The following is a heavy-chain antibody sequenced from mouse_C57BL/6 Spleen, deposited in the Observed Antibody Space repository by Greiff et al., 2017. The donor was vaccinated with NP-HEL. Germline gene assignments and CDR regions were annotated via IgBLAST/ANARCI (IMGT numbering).Heavy chain of an antibody. CDR2: IWSGGST. CDR1: GFSLTSYG. CDR3: ARREVTTDMGYYAMDY. D-gene: IGHD2-2*01. V-gene: IGHV2-2*01. Sequence: VQGVESGPGLVQPSQSLSITCTVSGFSLTSYGVHWVRQSPGKGLEWLGVIWSGGSTDYNAAFISRLSISKDNSKSQVFFKMNSLQADDTAIYYCARREVTTDMGYYAMDYWGQGTSVTVSS. J-gene: IGHJ4*01.